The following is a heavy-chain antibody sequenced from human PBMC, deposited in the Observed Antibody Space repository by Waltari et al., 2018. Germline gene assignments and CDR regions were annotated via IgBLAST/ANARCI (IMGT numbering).Heavy chain of an antibody. CDR3: ARVATKTYSSPVPGRPYYYGMDV. D-gene: IGHD3-22*01. CDR1: GFTFSRYW. Sequence: EEQLVESGGGLAQPGESLRLSCAASGFTFSRYWMYWVRQAPGKGLVWVSRISSDGSTITYADSVKGRFTISRDNAKNTLYVQMNRLRAEDTAVYYCARVATKTYSSPVPGRPYYYGMDVWGQGTTVTVSS. J-gene: IGHJ6*02. CDR2: ISSDGSTI. V-gene: IGHV3-74*01.